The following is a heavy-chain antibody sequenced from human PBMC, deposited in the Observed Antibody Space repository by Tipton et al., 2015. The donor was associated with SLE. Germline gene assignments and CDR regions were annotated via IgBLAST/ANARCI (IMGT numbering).Heavy chain of an antibody. V-gene: IGHV3-33*01. D-gene: IGHD3-10*01. CDR3: ARTGELSLDLDY. CDR2: VWYDGSKK. J-gene: IGHJ4*02. CDR1: GFDFKTSG. Sequence: SLRLSCAASGFDFKTSGMHWVRQAPGKGLEWVAVVWYDGSKKYYADSMKGRFTISRDNSKNTLYLEMYSLGAEDTAVYYCARTGELSLDLDYWGLGTLVTVSS.